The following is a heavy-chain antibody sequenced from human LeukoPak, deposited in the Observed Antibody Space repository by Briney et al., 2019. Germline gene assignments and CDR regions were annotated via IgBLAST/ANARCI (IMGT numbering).Heavy chain of an antibody. V-gene: IGHV1-58*01. CDR1: GNTFTSSA. Sequence: AAKDSCMPSGNTFTSSAAQWVPQARRQSREWMAWIVLGSGKTNYAQKFQERVTITRDMSTSTAYIEQSTLRYQGTAVYYFGAISLVLRYCDWPWGQGPLVTVSA. J-gene: IGHJ5*02. CDR3: GAISLVLRYCDWP. CDR2: IVLGSGKT. D-gene: IGHD3-9*01.